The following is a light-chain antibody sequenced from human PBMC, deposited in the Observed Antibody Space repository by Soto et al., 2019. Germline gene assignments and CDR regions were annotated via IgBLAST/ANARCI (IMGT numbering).Light chain of an antibody. CDR3: QQYNNWPPMT. CDR2: GAS. Sequence: TVLTQSPGTLSLSPGERATPSCSASQNVDSNYLAWYQQKPGQAPRIIIFGASGRATGIPARFSGSGSGTEFTLTISSLQSEDFAVYYCQQYNNWPPMTFGQGTKVDI. J-gene: IGKJ1*01. V-gene: IGKV3-15*01. CDR1: QNVDSN.